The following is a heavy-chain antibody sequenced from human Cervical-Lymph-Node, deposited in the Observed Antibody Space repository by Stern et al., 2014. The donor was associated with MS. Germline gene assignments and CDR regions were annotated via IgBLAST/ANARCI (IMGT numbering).Heavy chain of an antibody. CDR1: GFTFSTYF. J-gene: IGHJ6*02. V-gene: IGHV3-30*18. Sequence: VQLVESGGGVVQPGRSLRLSCAASGFTFSTYFMHWVRQAPGKGLEWVALISSDGSKKCYADSVLGRFTISRDNSRNTLFLQMNSLRTEDSAVYYCGKPIDPTGGVDVWGQGTTVTVSS. CDR2: ISSDGSKK. D-gene: IGHD4-17*01. CDR3: GKPIDPTGGVDV.